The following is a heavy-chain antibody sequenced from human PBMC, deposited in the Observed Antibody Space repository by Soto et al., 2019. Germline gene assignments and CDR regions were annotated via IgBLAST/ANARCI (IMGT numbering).Heavy chain of an antibody. Sequence: EVQLVESGGGLVQPGRSLRLSCAASGFTFDDYAMHWVRQAPGKGLEWVSGISWNSGSIGYADSVKGRFTISRDNAKNSLYLQMNSLRAEDTALYYCAKAQQLVLHYWGQGTLVTVSS. CDR1: GFTFDDYA. J-gene: IGHJ4*02. V-gene: IGHV3-9*01. CDR2: ISWNSGSI. CDR3: AKAQQLVLHY. D-gene: IGHD6-6*01.